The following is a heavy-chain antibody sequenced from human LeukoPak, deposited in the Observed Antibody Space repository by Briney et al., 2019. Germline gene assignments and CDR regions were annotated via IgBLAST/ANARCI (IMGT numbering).Heavy chain of an antibody. Sequence: ASVKVSCKASGGTFSSYAISWVRQAPGQGLEWMGGIIPIFGTANYAQKFQGRVTITTDESTSTAYMGLSSLRSEDTAVYYCARGIVVVPAAIPYYFDYWGQGTLVTVSS. CDR3: ARGIVVVPAAIPYYFDY. CDR2: IIPIFGTA. J-gene: IGHJ4*02. CDR1: GGTFSSYA. D-gene: IGHD2-2*02. V-gene: IGHV1-69*05.